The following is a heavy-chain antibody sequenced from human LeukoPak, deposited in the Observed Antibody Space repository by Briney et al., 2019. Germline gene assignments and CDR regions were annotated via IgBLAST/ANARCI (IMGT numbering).Heavy chain of an antibody. CDR1: GFTFSSYS. Sequence: PGGSLRLSCAASGFTFSSYSMNWVRQAPGKGLEWVSAISGSGGSTYYADSVKGRFTISRDNSKNTLYLQMNSLRAEDTAVYYCAKDSRYYDFWSGYSYYFDYWGQGTLVTVSS. CDR2: ISGSGGST. V-gene: IGHV3-23*01. J-gene: IGHJ4*02. D-gene: IGHD3-3*01. CDR3: AKDSRYYDFWSGYSYYFDY.